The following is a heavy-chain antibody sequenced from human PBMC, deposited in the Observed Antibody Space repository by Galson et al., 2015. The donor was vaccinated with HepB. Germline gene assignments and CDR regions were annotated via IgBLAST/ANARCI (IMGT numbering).Heavy chain of an antibody. J-gene: IGHJ4*02. CDR2: IHPSGGRT. CDR3: AKGVPRETSGWYLGGVAYFDH. D-gene: IGHD6-19*01. V-gene: IGHV3-23*01. Sequence: SLRLSCAASGFTFSYFLMNWVRQAPGKGLEWVSGIHPSGGRTYYADSVKGRFTISRDNSKNTLYLQINSLRAEDTAVYYCAKGVPRETSGWYLGGVAYFDHWGQGALVAVSS. CDR1: GFTFSYFL.